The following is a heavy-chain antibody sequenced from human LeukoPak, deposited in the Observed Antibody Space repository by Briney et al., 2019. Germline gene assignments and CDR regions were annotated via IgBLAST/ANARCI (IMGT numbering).Heavy chain of an antibody. CDR3: ARLDHSSGWYGYYYYYMDV. CDR2: ISGYNGNT. V-gene: IGHV1-18*01. J-gene: IGHJ6*03. Sequence: ASVKVSCKASGYTFTSYGISWVRQAPGQGLEWMGWISGYNGNTNYAQKLQGRVTMTTDTSTSTAYMELRSLRSDDTAVYYCARLDHSSGWYGYYYYYMDVWGKGTTVTISS. CDR1: GYTFTSYG. D-gene: IGHD6-19*01.